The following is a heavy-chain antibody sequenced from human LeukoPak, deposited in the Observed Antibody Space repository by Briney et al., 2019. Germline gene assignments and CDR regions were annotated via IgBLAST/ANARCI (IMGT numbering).Heavy chain of an antibody. Sequence: GGSLRLSCAASGFTFGSYAKSWVRQPPGKGLEWISAISGDGGATWYADSVKGRFTISRDNSKNTLYLQMNSLRAEDTAVYYCAREQTTGTVYFDYWGQGTLVTVSS. D-gene: IGHD1-1*01. V-gene: IGHV3-23*01. CDR3: AREQTTGTVYFDY. CDR1: GFTFGSYA. J-gene: IGHJ4*02. CDR2: ISGDGGAT.